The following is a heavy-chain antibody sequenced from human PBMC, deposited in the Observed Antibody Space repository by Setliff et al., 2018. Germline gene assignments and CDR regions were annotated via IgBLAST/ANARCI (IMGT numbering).Heavy chain of an antibody. D-gene: IGHD3-10*01. Sequence: SGPTLVNPTQTLTLTCTFSGFSLSTSGMCVSWIRQPPGKALEWLARIDWDDDKYYSTSLKTRLTISKDTSKNQVVLTMTNMDPVDTATYYCARMRSRNYGSGSYWLDYYYYYMDVWGKGTTVTVSS. CDR2: IDWDDDK. J-gene: IGHJ6*03. CDR1: GFSLSTSGMC. CDR3: ARMRSRNYGSGSYWLDYYYYYMDV. V-gene: IGHV2-70*11.